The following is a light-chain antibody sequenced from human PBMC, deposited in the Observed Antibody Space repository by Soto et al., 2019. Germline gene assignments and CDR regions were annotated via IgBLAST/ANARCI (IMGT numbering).Light chain of an antibody. CDR3: QQYDSYPWT. CDR2: DAS. Sequence: DMHITQSPSTLSTSVGDRVTITCRASQSLSRWLAWYQQKPGKAPKLLIYDASSLESGVPSRFSGSASGTEFTLSITPLQPDDFATYYCQQYDSYPWTFGQGTKVDIK. CDR1: QSLSRW. J-gene: IGKJ1*01. V-gene: IGKV1-5*01.